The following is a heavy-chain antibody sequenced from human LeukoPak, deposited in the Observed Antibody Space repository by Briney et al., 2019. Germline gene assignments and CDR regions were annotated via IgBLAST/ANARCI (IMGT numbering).Heavy chain of an antibody. D-gene: IGHD2-2*02. CDR1: GFTFSSYA. Sequence: GGSLRLSCAASGFTFSSYAMSWVRQAPGKGLEWVSAISGSGGSTYYADSVKGRFTISRDNSENTLYLQMNSLRAEDTAVYHCAKDLEERVYCSSTSCYTFDYWGQGTLVTVSS. CDR3: AKDLEERVYCSSTSCYTFDY. CDR2: ISGSGGST. J-gene: IGHJ4*02. V-gene: IGHV3-23*01.